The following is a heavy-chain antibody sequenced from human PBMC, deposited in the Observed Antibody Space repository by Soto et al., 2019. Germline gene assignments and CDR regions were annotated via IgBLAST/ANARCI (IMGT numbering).Heavy chain of an antibody. CDR1: GGSISSGGYY. D-gene: IGHD3-10*01. J-gene: IGHJ6*02. V-gene: IGHV4-31*03. Sequence: QVQLQESGPGLVKPSQTLSLTCTVSGGSISSGGYYWSWIRQHPGKGLEWIGYIYYSGSTYYNPSLKSRVTISVDTSNNQFSLKLSSVTAADTAVYYCVRDGQVTMVRGVAPRYYYGMDVWGQGTTVTVSS. CDR2: IYYSGST. CDR3: VRDGQVTMVRGVAPRYYYGMDV.